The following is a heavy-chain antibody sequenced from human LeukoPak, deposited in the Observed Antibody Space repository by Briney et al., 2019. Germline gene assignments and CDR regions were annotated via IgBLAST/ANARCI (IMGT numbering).Heavy chain of an antibody. J-gene: IGHJ6*02. Sequence: GGSLRVSCAASGFTFSSYEMNWVRQAPGKGLEGVSYINSSGSTIYYADSVKGRFTISRDNAKNSLYLQMNSLRAEDTAVYYCARDPDITMVRGVVDGMDVWGQGTTVTVSS. V-gene: IGHV3-48*03. CDR3: ARDPDITMVRGVVDGMDV. CDR1: GFTFSSYE. CDR2: INSSGSTI. D-gene: IGHD3-10*01.